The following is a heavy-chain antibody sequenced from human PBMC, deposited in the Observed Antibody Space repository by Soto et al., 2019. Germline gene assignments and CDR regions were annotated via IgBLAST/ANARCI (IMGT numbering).Heavy chain of an antibody. Sequence: SETLSLTCTVSGGSISSYYWSWIRQPPGKGLEWIGYIYYSGSTNYNPSLKSRVTISVDTSKNQFSLKLSSVTAADTAVYYCARGGDCSGGSCYSYDYYYYMDVWGKGTTVTVSS. J-gene: IGHJ6*03. CDR1: GGSISSYY. V-gene: IGHV4-59*01. D-gene: IGHD2-15*01. CDR3: ARGGDCSGGSCYSYDYYYYMDV. CDR2: IYYSGST.